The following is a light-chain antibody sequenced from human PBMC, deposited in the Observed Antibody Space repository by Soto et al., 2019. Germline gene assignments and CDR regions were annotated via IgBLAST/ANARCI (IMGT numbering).Light chain of an antibody. V-gene: IGKV3-20*01. CDR2: GAS. CDR1: QSVSNNY. CDR3: QQYGNSPWT. Sequence: EVVLTQSPGTLSLSPGERATLSCRASQSVSNNYLAWYQQKPGQAPSLLIFGASNRATGIPDRFSGSGSGTDFTLTISRLEPEDFAVYYCQQYGNSPWTFGQGTKVDIK. J-gene: IGKJ1*01.